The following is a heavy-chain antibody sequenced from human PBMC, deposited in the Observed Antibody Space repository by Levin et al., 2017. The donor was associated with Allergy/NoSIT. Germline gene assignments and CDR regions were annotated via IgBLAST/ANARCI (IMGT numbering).Heavy chain of an antibody. CDR3: ARDAGYGDYPYYFDY. Sequence: GGSLRLSCAASGFTFSSFGMHWVRQAPGRGLEWVTVIWDDGINKYYADSVKGRFTISRDNSKNTLYLQMNSLRAEDTAVYYCARDAGYGDYPYYFDYWGQGTLVTVSS. J-gene: IGHJ4*02. CDR1: GFTFSSFG. V-gene: IGHV3-33*01. D-gene: IGHD4-17*01. CDR2: IWDDGINK.